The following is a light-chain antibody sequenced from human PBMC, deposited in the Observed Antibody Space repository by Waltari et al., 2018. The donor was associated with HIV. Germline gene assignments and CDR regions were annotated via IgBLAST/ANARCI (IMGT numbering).Light chain of an antibody. CDR1: SSNIGAGFD. CDR3: QSYDSSLSGLL. J-gene: IGLJ2*01. Sequence: QSVLTQPPSVSGAPGQRVTISCTGSSSNIGAGFDVHWYQQLPGTAPKLLPDGNTNRPAGVPDRFSGSKSGTSASLAITGLQAEDEADYYCQSYDSSLSGLLFGGGTKLTVL. CDR2: GNT. V-gene: IGLV1-40*01.